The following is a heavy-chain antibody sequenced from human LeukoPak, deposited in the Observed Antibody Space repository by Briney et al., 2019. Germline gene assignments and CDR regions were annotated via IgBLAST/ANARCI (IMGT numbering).Heavy chain of an antibody. V-gene: IGHV3-7*01. D-gene: IGHD2-2*01. Sequence: GGSLRLSCAASGFTLRSEWMSWLRQTPEKGLEWVANIKPDGSATAYVDSVKGRFTISRDNAKNSLFLQMNSLRPEDTAVYYCARDPTEVVPAADDYWGQGTLVTVSS. CDR3: ARDPTEVVPAADDY. J-gene: IGHJ4*02. CDR1: GFTLRSEW. CDR2: IKPDGSAT.